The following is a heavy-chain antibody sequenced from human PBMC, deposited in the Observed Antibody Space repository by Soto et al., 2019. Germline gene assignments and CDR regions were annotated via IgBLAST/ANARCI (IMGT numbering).Heavy chain of an antibody. D-gene: IGHD3-3*01. CDR3: ARGAFWRGYYSWFDP. CDR2: IIPLFGTT. J-gene: IGHJ5*02. CDR1: GGTISNYA. V-gene: IGHV1-69*12. Sequence: QVQLVQSGAEVKKPGSSVKVSCKTSGGTISNYAISWVRQAPGQGLEWMGGIIPLFGTTNYAQKFQGRVTITADESTRTAYMELSSLRSEDTSVYFCARGAFWRGYYSWFDPWGQGTLVTVSS.